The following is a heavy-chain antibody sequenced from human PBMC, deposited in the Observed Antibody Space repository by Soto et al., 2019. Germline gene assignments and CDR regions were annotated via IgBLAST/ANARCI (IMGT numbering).Heavy chain of an antibody. V-gene: IGHV2-5*02. CDR3: AHKGGRGAGMDV. CDR2: MYWDGDK. Sequence: QITLKESGPPLVNPTQTLTLTCIFSGVSLTTSEVGVAWIRQSPGKALEWLALMYWDGDKRYSPFLKSRLTITKDTSNNQVVLTMTNMDPVDTGTYYCAHKGGRGAGMDVWGQGTTVTVSS. CDR1: GVSLTTSEVG. J-gene: IGHJ6*02. D-gene: IGHD2-15*01.